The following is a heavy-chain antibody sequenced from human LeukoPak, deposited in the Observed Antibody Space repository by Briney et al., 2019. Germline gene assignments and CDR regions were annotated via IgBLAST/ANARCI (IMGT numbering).Heavy chain of an antibody. J-gene: IGHJ4*02. CDR1: GFTFSNSA. CDR2: ISFDANNQ. CDR3: ARYYYGSGSYPLIEY. V-gene: IGHV3-30*14. D-gene: IGHD3-10*01. Sequence: PGRSLRLSCAASGFTFSNSAMHWVRQAPGKGLQWVAVISFDANNQYYADSVKGRFTISRDNSKNTLYLQMNSLRAEDTAVYYCARYYYGSGSYPLIEYWGQGTLVTVSS.